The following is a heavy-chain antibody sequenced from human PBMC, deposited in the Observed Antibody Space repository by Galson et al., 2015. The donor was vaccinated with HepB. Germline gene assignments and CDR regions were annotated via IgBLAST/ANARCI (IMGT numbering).Heavy chain of an antibody. CDR3: AKDDWAGGYNFFNY. CDR1: GFTFSSYA. D-gene: IGHD5-24*01. V-gene: IGHV3-30*18. CDR2: ISYDGSNK. J-gene: IGHJ4*02. Sequence: SLRLSCAASGFTFSSYAMNWVRQAPGKGLEWVAVISYDGSNKYYADSVKGRFTISRDNSKNTLYLQMNSLRAEDTAVYYCAKDDWAGGYNFFNYWGQGTLVTVSS.